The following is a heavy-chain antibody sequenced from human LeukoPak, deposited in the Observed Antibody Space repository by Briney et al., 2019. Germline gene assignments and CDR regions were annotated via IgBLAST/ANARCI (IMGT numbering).Heavy chain of an antibody. D-gene: IGHD5-18*01. Sequence: GGSLRLSCAASGFTFSSYSMNWVRQAPGKGLEWVSYISSSSSTIYYADSVKGRFTISRDNAKNSLYLQMNSLRDEDTAVYYCARSPYTYGSLFYLDYWGQGTLVTVSS. V-gene: IGHV3-48*02. CDR2: ISSSSSTI. CDR1: GFTFSSYS. CDR3: ARSPYTYGSLFYLDY. J-gene: IGHJ4*02.